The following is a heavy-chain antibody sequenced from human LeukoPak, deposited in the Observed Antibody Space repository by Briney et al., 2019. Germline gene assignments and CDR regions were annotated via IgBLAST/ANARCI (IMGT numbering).Heavy chain of an antibody. CDR1: GGSFSGYY. Sequence: SETLSLTCAVYGGSFSGYYWSWIRQPPGKGLEWIGSIYHSGSTYYNPSLKSRVTISVDTSKNQFSLKLSSVTAADTAVYYCASGDGYNTYWGQGTLVTVSS. CDR2: IYHSGST. CDR3: ASGDGYNTY. D-gene: IGHD5-24*01. J-gene: IGHJ4*02. V-gene: IGHV4-34*01.